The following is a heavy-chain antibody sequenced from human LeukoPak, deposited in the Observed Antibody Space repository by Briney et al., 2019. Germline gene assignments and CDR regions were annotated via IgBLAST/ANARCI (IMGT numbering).Heavy chain of an antibody. Sequence: SETLSLTCTVSGGSISSYYWSWIRQPPGKGLEWIGYIYYSGSTNYNPSLKSRVTISVDTSKNQFSLKLSSVTAADTAVYYCAREGASFFDYWGQGTLVTVSS. CDR3: AREGASFFDY. CDR1: GGSISSYY. CDR2: IYYSGST. J-gene: IGHJ4*02. D-gene: IGHD2-2*01. V-gene: IGHV4-59*01.